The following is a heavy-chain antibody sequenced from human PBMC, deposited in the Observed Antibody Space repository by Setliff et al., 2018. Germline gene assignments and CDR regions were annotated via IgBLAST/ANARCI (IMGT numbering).Heavy chain of an antibody. Sequence: TVSGGSISSGSYYWNWIRQPAEKGLEWIGHIQTIGSTNYNPSLRSRVTISVDTSKNQFSLKLSSVTAADTAVYYCARQASLYYYDSSGYYDYWGQGTLVTVSS. V-gene: IGHV4-61*09. D-gene: IGHD3-22*01. CDR3: ARQASLYYYDSSGYYDY. CDR2: IQTIGST. CDR1: GGSISSGSYY. J-gene: IGHJ4*02.